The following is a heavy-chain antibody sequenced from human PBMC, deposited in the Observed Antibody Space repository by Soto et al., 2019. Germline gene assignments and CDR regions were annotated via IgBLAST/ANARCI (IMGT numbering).Heavy chain of an antibody. D-gene: IGHD3-10*01. V-gene: IGHV4-4*02. Sequence: PSETLSLTCAVSGVSISSGNWWTWVRQTPQRGLEYIGEIFHDGTANYYPSFERRVAISVDTSKNQFSLNLTSVTAAYTAIYFCARLVYDTRLNYMYFDFWGQGALVTVS. CDR3: ARLVYDTRLNYMYFDF. CDR1: GVSISSGNW. J-gene: IGHJ4*02. CDR2: IFHDGTA.